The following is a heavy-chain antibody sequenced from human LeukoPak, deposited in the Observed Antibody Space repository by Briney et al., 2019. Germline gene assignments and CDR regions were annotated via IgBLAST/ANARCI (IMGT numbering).Heavy chain of an antibody. V-gene: IGHV4-39*07. D-gene: IGHD3-10*01. CDR1: GGSISSSTDY. CDR2: IYYSGPT. J-gene: IGHJ5*02. Sequence: SETLSLTCTVSGGSISSSTDYWGWIRQPPGKGLEWIGTIYYSGPTYYNPSLKSRVTISVDTSKNQFSLKLSSVTAADTAVYYCARVLHMYYYGSGTAENWFDPWGQGTLVTVSS. CDR3: ARVLHMYYYGSGTAENWFDP.